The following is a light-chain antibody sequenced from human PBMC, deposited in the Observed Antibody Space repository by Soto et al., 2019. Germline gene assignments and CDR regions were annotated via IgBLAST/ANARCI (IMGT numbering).Light chain of an antibody. CDR2: DVS. J-gene: IGLJ2*01. CDR1: SSDVGGYNY. CDR3: SSYTSSSTHVV. V-gene: IGLV2-14*01. Sequence: QSVLTQPASVSGSPGQSITISCTGTSSDVGGYNYVSWYQQHPGKAPKLMIYDVSNRPSGVSNRFSGSKSGNTASLTISGLQAEDEADYYSSSYTSSSTHVVFGGGTKVTVL.